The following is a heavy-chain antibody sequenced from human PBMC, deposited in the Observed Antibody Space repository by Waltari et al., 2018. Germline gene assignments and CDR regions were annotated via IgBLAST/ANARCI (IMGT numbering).Heavy chain of an antibody. V-gene: IGHV4-30-4*08. D-gene: IGHD6-13*01. CDR2: IYYSGST. CDR3: SSSSSGTDFQH. CDR1: GGSISSGDYY. Sequence: QVQLQESGPGLVKPSQTLSLTCTVSGGSISSGDYYWSWIRQPPGKGLEWIGYIYYSGSTYSTPSLKSRVTISVDTSKNQFSLKLSSVTAADTAVYYCSSSSSGTDFQHWGQGTLVTVSS. J-gene: IGHJ1*01.